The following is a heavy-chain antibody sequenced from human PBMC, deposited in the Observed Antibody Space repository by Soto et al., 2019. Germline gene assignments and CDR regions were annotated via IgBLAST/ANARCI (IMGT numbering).Heavy chain of an antibody. Sequence: GGSLRLSCAASGFTFDDYAMHWVRQAPGKGLEWVSGISWNSGSIGYADSVKGRFTISRDNAKNSLYLQMNSLRAEDTALYYCAKGRVRRVIGAFDIWGQGTMVTVSS. CDR2: ISWNSGSI. CDR3: AKGRVRRVIGAFDI. CDR1: GFTFDDYA. J-gene: IGHJ3*02. D-gene: IGHD3-10*01. V-gene: IGHV3-9*01.